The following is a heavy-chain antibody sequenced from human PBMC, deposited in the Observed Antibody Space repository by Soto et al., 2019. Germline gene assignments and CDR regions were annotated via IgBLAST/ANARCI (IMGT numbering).Heavy chain of an antibody. CDR3: GSDWIVAAGTYYCYYGMDV. CDR2: IYSAAST. D-gene: IGHD6-13*01. Sequence: GGSLRLSCAASGFTVSSNYMSWVRQAPGKGLECVSVIYSAASTYYADSVKGRFTISRDNSKNTLYLQMNSLRAEYTAVYYCGSDWIVAAGTYYCYYGMDVWGQGNKVTVSS. V-gene: IGHV3-53*01. J-gene: IGHJ6*02. CDR1: GFTVSSNY.